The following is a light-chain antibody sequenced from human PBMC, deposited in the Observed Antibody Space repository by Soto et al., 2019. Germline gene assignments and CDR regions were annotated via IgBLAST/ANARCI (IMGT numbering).Light chain of an antibody. CDR2: DAS. CDR1: QSVSRF. Sequence: IVLTQSPATLSLFPWESATLSCTTSQSVSRFLGWYQLKPGQSPRLLIYDASNRATGIPARFSGGGVGRNFSLTISSLEPEDFAIYYCQQRINWPLTFGGGTKVDIK. V-gene: IGKV3-11*02. CDR3: QQRINWPLT. J-gene: IGKJ4*01.